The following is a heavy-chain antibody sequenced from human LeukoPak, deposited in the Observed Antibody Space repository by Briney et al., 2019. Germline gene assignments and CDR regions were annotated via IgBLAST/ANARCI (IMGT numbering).Heavy chain of an antibody. V-gene: IGHV3-9*01. CDR2: ISWNSGTI. CDR3: AKDLTYGGLLDY. J-gene: IGHJ4*02. Sequence: GRSLRLSCAASGFTFSSYGMHWVRQVPGKGLEWVSGISWNSGTIGYADSVRGRFTISRDNAKNSLYLQMNSLRPEDTALYYCAKDLTYGGLLDYWGQGTLVTVSS. D-gene: IGHD5-12*01. CDR1: GFTFSSYG.